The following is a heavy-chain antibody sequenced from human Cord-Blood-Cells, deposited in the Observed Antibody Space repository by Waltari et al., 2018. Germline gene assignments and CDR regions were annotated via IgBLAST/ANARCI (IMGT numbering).Heavy chain of an antibody. J-gene: IGHJ3*02. CDR3: ARGVRADAFDI. V-gene: IGHV3-7*01. CDR1: GFTFSSYW. D-gene: IGHD6-13*01. Sequence: EVQQLESGGGLVQPGGSLSLSCAASGFTFSSYWMSWVRQAPGKGLEWVANIKQDGSEKYYVDSVKGRFTISRDNAKNSLYLQMNSLRAEDTAVYYCARGVRADAFDIWGQGTMVTVSS. CDR2: IKQDGSEK.